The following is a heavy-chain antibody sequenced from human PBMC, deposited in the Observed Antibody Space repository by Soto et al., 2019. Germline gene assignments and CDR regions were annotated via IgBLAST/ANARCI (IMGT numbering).Heavy chain of an antibody. CDR2: IYEGGNT. Sequence: QLQLQESGSGLVKPSQTLSLTCAVSGGSITSDGYSWSWIRQPPGKGLQWIGHIYEGGNTYYTPSLESRVAISTDKSKNQFSLRLSSVTAADTAVYYCVRRSPEDAFDIWGQGTMVTVSP. V-gene: IGHV4-30-2*01. CDR3: VRRSPEDAFDI. J-gene: IGHJ3*02. CDR1: GGSITSDGYS.